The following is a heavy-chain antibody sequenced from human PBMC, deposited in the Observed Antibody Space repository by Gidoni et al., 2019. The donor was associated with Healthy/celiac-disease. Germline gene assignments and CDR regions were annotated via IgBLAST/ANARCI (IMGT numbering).Heavy chain of an antibody. CDR2: IYYSGST. Sequence: QVQLQESGTCLVKPSETLSLTCTDSGGSISSYYWSWIRQPPGKGLEWLGYIYYSGSTNYNPSLKSRCTISVDTSKNQFSLTLSSVTAADTAVYYCASRTVAGFFDYWGQGTLVTVSS. D-gene: IGHD6-19*01. CDR3: ASRTVAGFFDY. CDR1: GGSISSYY. V-gene: IGHV4-59*01. J-gene: IGHJ4*02.